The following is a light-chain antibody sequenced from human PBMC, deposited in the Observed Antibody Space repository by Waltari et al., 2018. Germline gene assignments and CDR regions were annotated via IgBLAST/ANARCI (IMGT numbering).Light chain of an antibody. CDR2: EGT. J-gene: IGLJ2*01. V-gene: IGLV2-14*01. CDR1: DRDVGSYDY. Sequence: QSALTQPASVSGSPGQSITISCTGTDRDVGSYDYVSWYQQYPGKAPKLLIYEGTNRPSGVSTRFSGSKSGSTASLTISGLQADDEAHYYCSSYTGSTTLLVFGGGTDLTVL. CDR3: SSYTGSTTLLV.